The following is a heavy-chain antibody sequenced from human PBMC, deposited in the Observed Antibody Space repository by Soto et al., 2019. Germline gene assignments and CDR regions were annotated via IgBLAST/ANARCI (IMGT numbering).Heavy chain of an antibody. CDR1: GGSISSGDYY. V-gene: IGHV4-30-4*01. D-gene: IGHD3-16*02. CDR2: IYYSGST. CDR3: ARANPLRLGELSLYDY. J-gene: IGHJ4*02. Sequence: SETLSLTCTVSGGSISSGDYYWSWIRQPPGKGLEWIGYIYYSGSTYYNPSLKSRVTISVDTSKNQFSLKLSSVTAADTAVYYCARANPLRLGELSLYDYWGQGTLVTVSS.